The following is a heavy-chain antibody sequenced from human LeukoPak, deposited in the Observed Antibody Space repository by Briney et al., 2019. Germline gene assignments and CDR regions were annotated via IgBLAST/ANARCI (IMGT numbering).Heavy chain of an antibody. D-gene: IGHD2-15*01. V-gene: IGHV3-48*03. CDR1: GFTFSSYE. CDR2: ISSSGSSI. J-gene: IGHJ3*02. CDR3: ARPVVAATTPDTFDI. Sequence: GGSLRLSCAASGFTFSSYEMNWVRQAPGKGLEWVSYISSSGSSIYYADSVKGRFTMSRDNAKNSLYLQMNSLRAEDTAVYYCARPVVAATTPDTFDIWGQGTMVTVSS.